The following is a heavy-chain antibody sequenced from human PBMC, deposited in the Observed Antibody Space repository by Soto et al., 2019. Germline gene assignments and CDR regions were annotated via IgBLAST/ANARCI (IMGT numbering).Heavy chain of an antibody. CDR2: IYYSGST. J-gene: IGHJ3*02. CDR3: ARANYGSGSYYTDAFDI. CDR1: GGSISSGGYC. Sequence: SETLSLTCTVSGGSISSGGYCWSWIRKHPGKGLEWIGYIYYSGSTYYNPSLKSRVTISVDTSKNQFSLKLSSVTAADTAVYYCARANYGSGSYYTDAFDIWGQGTMVTVSS. V-gene: IGHV4-31*03. D-gene: IGHD3-10*01.